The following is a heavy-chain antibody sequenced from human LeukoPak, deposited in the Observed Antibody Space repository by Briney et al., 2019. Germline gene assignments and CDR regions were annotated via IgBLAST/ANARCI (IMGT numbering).Heavy chain of an antibody. CDR2: INGDRSST. D-gene: IGHD2-15*01. J-gene: IGHJ4*02. CDR1: GFTFSSYW. V-gene: IGHV3-74*01. Sequence: GGSLRLSCAASGFTFSSYWMHWVRQAPGKGLVWVSRINGDRSSTGYADSVKGRFTISRDNAKNTLYLQMNSLRAEDTAVYYCARDRSGPFDYWGQGTPVTVSS. CDR3: ARDRSGPFDY.